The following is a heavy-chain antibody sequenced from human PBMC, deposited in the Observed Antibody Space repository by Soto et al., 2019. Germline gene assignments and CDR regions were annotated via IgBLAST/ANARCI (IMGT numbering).Heavy chain of an antibody. CDR1: GFTVSNNY. CDR2: IYTGGST. J-gene: IGHJ4*02. CDR3: ARDNFDY. Sequence: TGGSLRLSCAASGFTVSNNYMSWVRQAPGKGLEWASVIYTGGSTFYADSVKGRFTISRDNSKNTLYLQMNSLRAEDTAVYYCARDNFDYWGQGTQVTVSS. V-gene: IGHV3-53*01.